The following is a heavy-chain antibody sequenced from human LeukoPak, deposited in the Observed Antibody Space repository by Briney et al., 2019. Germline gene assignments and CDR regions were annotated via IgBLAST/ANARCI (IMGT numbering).Heavy chain of an antibody. V-gene: IGHV3-74*01. J-gene: IGHJ4*02. D-gene: IGHD3-16*01. Sequence: GGSLRLSCAASGFTFSSYWMHWVRQAPGKGLMWVSRVDADGSTTRYADSVKDRFTISRDNAKNTVYLQMNSLRVEDTAVYYCARGDYMRGGNWGQGTLVTVSS. CDR2: VDADGSTT. CDR1: GFTFSSYW. CDR3: ARGDYMRGGN.